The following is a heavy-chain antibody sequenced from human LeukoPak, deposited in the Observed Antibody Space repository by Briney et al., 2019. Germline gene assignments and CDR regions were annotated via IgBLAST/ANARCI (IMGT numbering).Heavy chain of an antibody. CDR3: ARHPGDYCDYMDV. CDR2: IYYSGSN. J-gene: IGHJ6*03. CDR1: GGSISSTIYY. Sequence: PSETLSLTCTVSGGSISSTIYYWRWIRQPPGKGLEWIGSIYYSGSNYHNPFLKSPVTISEDMSKNHFALKQSSVTAADTARYYRARHPGDYCDYMDVWGKGTTVTGSS. D-gene: IGHD3-10*01. V-gene: IGHV4-39*01.